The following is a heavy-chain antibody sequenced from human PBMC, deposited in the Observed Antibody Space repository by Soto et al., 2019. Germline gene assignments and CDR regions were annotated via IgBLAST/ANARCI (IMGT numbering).Heavy chain of an antibody. Sequence: QVQLVQSGAEVKKPGSSVKVSCKTSGGTFSSYAISWVRQAPGQGLEWMGGIIPIFVTPNYAQKFQGRVTITADESTIRGYVELTSLRSDDTGMYSGALAVKHSDDWDDIAYRGRGALVTVSS. CDR1: GGTFSSYA. CDR3: ALAVKHSDDWDDIAY. J-gene: IGHJ4*02. V-gene: IGHV1-69*01. D-gene: IGHD1-1*01. CDR2: IIPIFVTP.